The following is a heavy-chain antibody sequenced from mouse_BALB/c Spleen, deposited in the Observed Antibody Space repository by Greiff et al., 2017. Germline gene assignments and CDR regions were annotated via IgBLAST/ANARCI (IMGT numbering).Heavy chain of an antibody. CDR1: GFNIKDYY. D-gene: IGHD2-1*01. J-gene: IGHJ4*01. CDR2: IDPENGNT. CDR3: ARGNYDLYYAMDY. Sequence: VQLKESGAELVRPGALVKLSCKASGFNIKDYYMHWVKQRPEQGLEWIGWIDPENGNTIYDPKFQGKASITADTSSNTAYLQLSSLTSEDTAVYYCARGNYDLYYAMDYWGQGTSVTVSS. V-gene: IGHV14-1*02.